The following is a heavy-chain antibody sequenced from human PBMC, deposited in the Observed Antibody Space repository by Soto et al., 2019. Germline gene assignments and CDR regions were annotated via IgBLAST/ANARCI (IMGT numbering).Heavy chain of an antibody. CDR1: GGSFSSYA. CDR2: LIPVFGTA. Sequence: AAVKLSFKASGGSFSSYAISWVRPAPGQGLEWMGGLIPVFGTANYAQKFQGRVTITADESTSTVYMELSSLRSEDTAVYYCASAGRGLLWFGEAEDAFVIWGQGTMVIVSS. V-gene: IGHV1-69*13. CDR3: ASAGRGLLWFGEAEDAFVI. D-gene: IGHD3-10*01. J-gene: IGHJ3*02.